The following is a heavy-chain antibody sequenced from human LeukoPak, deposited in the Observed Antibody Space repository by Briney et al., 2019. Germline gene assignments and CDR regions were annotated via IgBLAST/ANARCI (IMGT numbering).Heavy chain of an antibody. D-gene: IGHD6-19*01. J-gene: IGHJ4*02. CDR1: GYSISSGYY. V-gene: IGHV4-38-2*02. CDR2: MYHSGNT. CDR3: AREMAVTGTGGFDY. Sequence: SETLSLTCAVSGYSISSGYYWGWIRQPPGKGLEWIGSMYHSGNTNYNPSLKSRVTISIDTSKNQFSVKLSSVTAADTAVYYCAREMAVTGTGGFDYWGQGTLVTVSS.